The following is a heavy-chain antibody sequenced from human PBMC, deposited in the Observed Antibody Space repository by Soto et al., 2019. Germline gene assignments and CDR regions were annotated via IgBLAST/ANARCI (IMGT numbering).Heavy chain of an antibody. CDR3: ARASYGRDFDY. D-gene: IGHD5-18*01. V-gene: IGHV4-30-2*01. CDR2: IYHSGST. J-gene: IGHJ4*02. CDR1: GGSISSGGYS. Sequence: SDTLSLTCAVSGGSISSGGYSWSWIRQPPGKGLEWIGYIYHSGSTYYNPSLKSRVTISVDRSKNQFSLKLSSVTAADTAVYYCARASYGRDFDYWGQGTLVTVSS.